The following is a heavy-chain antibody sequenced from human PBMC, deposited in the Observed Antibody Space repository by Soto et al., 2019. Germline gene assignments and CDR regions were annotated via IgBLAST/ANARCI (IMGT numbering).Heavy chain of an antibody. CDR3: ARRDGYPALPDY. J-gene: IGHJ4*02. V-gene: IGHV2-5*02. Sequence: QITLKESGPTLVKPTQTLTLTCTFSGFSLSTSGVGVGWIRQPPGKALEWLALIYWDDDKRYSPSLKSRLTITKDTSKNQVVLTMTNMDSVDTATYYCARRDGYPALPDYWGQGTLVTVSS. CDR2: IYWDDDK. CDR1: GFSLSTSGVG. D-gene: IGHD5-12*01.